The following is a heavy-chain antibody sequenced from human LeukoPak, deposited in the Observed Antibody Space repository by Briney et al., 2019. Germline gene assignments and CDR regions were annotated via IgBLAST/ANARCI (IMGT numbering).Heavy chain of an antibody. CDR3: ARDRHHPTAAAGSRLDY. CDR2: INPSGGST. J-gene: IGHJ4*02. V-gene: IGHV1-46*01. CDR1: GYTFTSYY. D-gene: IGHD6-13*01. Sequence: ASVKVSCKASGYTFTSYYMHWVRQAPGQGLEWMGIINPSGGSTSYAQKFQGRVTMTRDTSTSTVYMELSSLRSEDTAVYYCARDRHHPTAAAGSRLDYWGQGTLVTVSS.